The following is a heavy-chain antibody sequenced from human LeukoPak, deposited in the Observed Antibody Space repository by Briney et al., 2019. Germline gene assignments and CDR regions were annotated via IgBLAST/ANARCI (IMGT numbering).Heavy chain of an antibody. Sequence: ASVKVSCKASGYTFSAYYMHWVRQALGRGLEWMGWINPHSGNTNYAQKFQGRVTMTRDTSISTAYMELSRLRSDDTAVYYCARDFSISWSNWFDPWGQGTLVTVSS. CDR1: GYTFSAYY. CDR3: ARDFSISWSNWFDP. V-gene: IGHV1-2*02. J-gene: IGHJ5*02. D-gene: IGHD6-13*01. CDR2: INPHSGNT.